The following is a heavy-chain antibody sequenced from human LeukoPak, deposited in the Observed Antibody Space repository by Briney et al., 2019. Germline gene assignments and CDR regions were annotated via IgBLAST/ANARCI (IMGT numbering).Heavy chain of an antibody. CDR2: IRSKANSYAT. Sequence: GGSLRLSCAASGFTFSGSAMHWVRQASGKGLEWVGRIRSKANSYATAYAASVKGRFTISRDDSKNTAYLQMNSLKTEDTAVYYCIGGFGELLSEYYFDYWGQGNLVTVSS. J-gene: IGHJ4*02. D-gene: IGHD3-10*01. CDR3: IGGFGELLSEYYFDY. CDR1: GFTFSGSA. V-gene: IGHV3-73*01.